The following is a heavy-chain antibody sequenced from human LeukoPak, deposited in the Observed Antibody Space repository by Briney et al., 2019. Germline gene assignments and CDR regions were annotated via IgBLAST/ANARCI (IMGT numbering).Heavy chain of an antibody. CDR1: GGSISSGTYY. J-gene: IGHJ4*02. D-gene: IGHD3-9*01. V-gene: IGHV4-61*02. Sequence: KPSQTLSLTCTVSGGSISSGTYYWSWIRQPAGKGLEWIGRIYTSGSTNYNPSLKSRVTISVDTSKNQFSLNLSSVTAADTAVYYCARGQRNYDILTGYYYRGQGTLVTVSS. CDR2: IYTSGST. CDR3: ARGQRNYDILTGYYY.